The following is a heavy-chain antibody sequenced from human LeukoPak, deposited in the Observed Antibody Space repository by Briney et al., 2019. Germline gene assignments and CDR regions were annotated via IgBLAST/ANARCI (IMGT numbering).Heavy chain of an antibody. CDR1: GFTFSSYS. Sequence: PGGSLRLSCAASGFTFSSYSMNWVRQAPGKGLEWVSYITSSSSTIYYADSVKGRFTISRDNAKNSLYLQMNSLRAEDTAVYFCGVWFGDLFGWGQGTLVTVSS. CDR2: ITSSSSTI. CDR3: GVWFGDLFG. V-gene: IGHV3-48*04. D-gene: IGHD3-10*01. J-gene: IGHJ4*02.